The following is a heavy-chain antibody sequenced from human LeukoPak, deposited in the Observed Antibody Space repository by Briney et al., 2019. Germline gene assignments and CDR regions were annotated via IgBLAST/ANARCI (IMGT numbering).Heavy chain of an antibody. CDR3: ARHDPIVGTPDAFDI. Sequence: SETLSLTCTVSGGSISRYYWSWIRQPPGKGLEWIAYIYYSGSTDYNPSLKSRVTISLDTSKNQFSLNLTSVTAADTAVYYCARHDPIVGTPDAFDIWGQGTMVTASS. CDR2: IYYSGST. J-gene: IGHJ3*02. CDR1: GGSISRYY. D-gene: IGHD1-26*01. V-gene: IGHV4-59*08.